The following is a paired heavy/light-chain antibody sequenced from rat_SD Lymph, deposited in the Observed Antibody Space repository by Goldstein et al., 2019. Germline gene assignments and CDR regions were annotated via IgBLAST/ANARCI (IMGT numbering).Heavy chain of an antibody. Sequence: QVQLQQSGAELAKPGTSVKLSCKASGYTFTSYYIYWVKQRPGQGLEWIGYIYPGNGGTYYSEKFKGKATFTADTSSSTAYMLLGSLTPEDSAYYFCARQDYEGVMDAWGQGASVTVSS. J-gene: IGHJ4*01. CDR3: ARQDYEGVMDA. V-gene: IGHV1-35*01. D-gene: IGHD1-11*01. CDR2: IYPGNGGT. CDR1: GYTFTSYY.
Light chain of an antibody. J-gene: IGKJ1*01. CDR1: EDIYSN. V-gene: IGKV12S38*01. CDR3: LQGSKFPWT. Sequence: DIQMTQSPASLSASLGETISIECRASEDIYSNLAWYQQKSGKSPQLLIYAANRLQDGVPSRFSGSGSGTQYSLKISGMQPEDEGDYFCLQGSKFPWTFGGGTKLELK. CDR2: AAN.